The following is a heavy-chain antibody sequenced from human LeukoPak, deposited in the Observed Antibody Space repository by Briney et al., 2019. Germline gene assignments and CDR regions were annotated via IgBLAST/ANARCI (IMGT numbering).Heavy chain of an antibody. CDR2: ISGSGGST. V-gene: IGHV3-23*01. CDR1: GFTFSSYA. Sequence: GGSLRLSCAASGFTFSSYAMSWVRQAPGKGLEWASAISGSGGSTYYADSVKGRFTISRDNSKNTLYLQMNSLRAEDTAVYYCAKDEGPLYYYGMDVWGQGTTVTVSS. CDR3: AKDEGPLYYYGMDV. J-gene: IGHJ6*02.